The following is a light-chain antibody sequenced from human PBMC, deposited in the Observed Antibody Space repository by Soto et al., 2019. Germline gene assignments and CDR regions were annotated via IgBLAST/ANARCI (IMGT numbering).Light chain of an antibody. CDR3: QQYYISWS. Sequence: EIVMTQSPASLSVSPGERAPLSFRVSQSVISNFAWYQQKPGQAPRLLIYGASTRATGIPARFSGSGSGTEFTLTISSLQPEDFATYSCQQYYISWSFGQGTKVDIK. CDR2: GAS. J-gene: IGKJ1*01. CDR1: QSVISN. V-gene: IGKV3-15*01.